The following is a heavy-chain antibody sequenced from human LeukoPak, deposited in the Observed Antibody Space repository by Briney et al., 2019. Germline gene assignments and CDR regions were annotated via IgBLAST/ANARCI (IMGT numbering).Heavy chain of an antibody. CDR2: IYYSGSN. CDR1: GGSISSYY. Sequence: SETLSLTCTVSGGSISSYYWSWIRQPPGKGLEWIGYIYYSGSNNYNPSLKSRVTMSVDTSKNQFSLKLSSVTAADTAMYYCAREVADYGGYYYYHYMDVWGKGTTVTISS. CDR3: AREVADYGGYYYYHYMDV. J-gene: IGHJ6*03. D-gene: IGHD4-23*01. V-gene: IGHV4-59*12.